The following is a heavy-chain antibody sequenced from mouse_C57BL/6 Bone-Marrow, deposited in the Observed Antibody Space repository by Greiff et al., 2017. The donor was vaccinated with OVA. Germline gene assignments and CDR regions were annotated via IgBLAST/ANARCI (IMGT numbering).Heavy chain of an antibody. V-gene: IGHV1-81*01. Sequence: VQLQESGAELARPGASVKLSCKASGYTFTSYGISWVKQRTGQGLEWIGEIYPRSGNTYYNEKFKGKATLTADKSSSTAYMELRSLTSEDSAVYFCARSELLYAMDYWGQGTSVTVSS. J-gene: IGHJ4*01. CDR1: GYTFTSYG. CDR2: IYPRSGNT. CDR3: ARSELLYAMDY.